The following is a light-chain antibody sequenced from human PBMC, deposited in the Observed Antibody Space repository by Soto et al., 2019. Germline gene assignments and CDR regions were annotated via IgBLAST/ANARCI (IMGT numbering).Light chain of an antibody. CDR3: QVWHSSSDHYV. CDR2: DDS. CDR1: NIGSKS. J-gene: IGLJ1*01. Sequence: SYELTQQPSVSVAPGQTARMTCGGNNIGSKSVHWYQQMPGQAPVLVVYDDSDRPSGIPERFSGSNSGNTATLTISRVEAGDEADYYCQVWHSSSDHYVFGTGTKVTVL. V-gene: IGLV3-21*02.